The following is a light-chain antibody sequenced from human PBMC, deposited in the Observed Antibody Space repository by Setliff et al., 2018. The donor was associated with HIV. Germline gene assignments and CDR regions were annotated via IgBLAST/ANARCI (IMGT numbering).Light chain of an antibody. CDR2: EVT. V-gene: IGLV2-14*02. CDR1: SSDVGSHNL. CDR3: SSYTSSSTLV. Sequence: QSVLTQPASVSGSPGQSVTISCSGTSSDVGSHNLVSWYQQHPDKAPKVMIYEVTKRPSGISNRFSGSKSGNTASLTISGLQAEDEADYYCSSYTSSSTLVFGTGTKVTVL. J-gene: IGLJ1*01.